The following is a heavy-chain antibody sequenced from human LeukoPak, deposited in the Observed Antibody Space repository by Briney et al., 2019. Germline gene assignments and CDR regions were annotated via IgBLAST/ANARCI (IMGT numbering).Heavy chain of an antibody. J-gene: IGHJ4*02. D-gene: IGHD3-3*01. Sequence: SETLSLTCTVSGGSISGGGYYWSWIRQHPGKGLEWIGYIYYSGSTNYNPSLKSRVTISVDTSKNQFSLKLSSVTAADTAVYYCAREPPSRRHYDFWSGYYRGSYFDYWGQGTLVTVSS. V-gene: IGHV4-31*03. CDR2: IYYSGST. CDR1: GGSISGGGYY. CDR3: AREPPSRRHYDFWSGYYRGSYFDY.